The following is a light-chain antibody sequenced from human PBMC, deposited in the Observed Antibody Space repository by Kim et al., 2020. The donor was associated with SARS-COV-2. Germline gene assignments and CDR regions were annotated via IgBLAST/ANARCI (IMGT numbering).Light chain of an antibody. Sequence: VSPGERATLSCRASQSVKSNLAWYQQKPGQAPRLLIYGASTRATGIPARFSGSGSGTEFTLTISSLQSEDFAVYYCQQYNSWPLTFGGGTKVDIK. J-gene: IGKJ4*01. CDR3: QQYNSWPLT. V-gene: IGKV3-15*01. CDR2: GAS. CDR1: QSVKSN.